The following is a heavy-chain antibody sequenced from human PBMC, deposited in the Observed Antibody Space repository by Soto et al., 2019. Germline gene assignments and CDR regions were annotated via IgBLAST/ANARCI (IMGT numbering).Heavy chain of an antibody. D-gene: IGHD6-19*01. V-gene: IGHV4-39*01. CDR1: GGSISSSSYY. CDR3: ARQVTGYSSGWPYYFDY. J-gene: IGHJ4*02. Sequence: SETLSLTCTVSGGSISSSSYYWGWIRQPPGKGLEWIGSIYYSGSTYYNPSLKSRVTISVDTSKNQFSLKLSSVTAADTAVYYCARQVTGYSSGWPYYFDYWGQGTLVTVSS. CDR2: IYYSGST.